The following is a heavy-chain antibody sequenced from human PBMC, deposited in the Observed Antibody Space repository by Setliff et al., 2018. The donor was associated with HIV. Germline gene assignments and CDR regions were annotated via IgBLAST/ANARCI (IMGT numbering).Heavy chain of an antibody. CDR3: AREHSTTWPYFDF. CDR2: ISPYNGHT. V-gene: IGHV1-18*01. J-gene: IGHJ4*02. Sequence: ASVKVSCKASGYTFTSYDINWVRQAPGQGLEWLGWISPYNGHTNFAQKFQGRVTMTTDTSTSTAYMELRSLRSDDTAVYFCAREHSTTWPYFDFWGQGTLVTVSS. CDR1: GYTFTSYD. D-gene: IGHD6-13*01.